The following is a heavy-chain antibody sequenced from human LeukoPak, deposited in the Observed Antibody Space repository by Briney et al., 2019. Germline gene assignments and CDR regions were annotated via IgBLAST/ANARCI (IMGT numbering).Heavy chain of an antibody. D-gene: IGHD3-16*02. CDR3: TLPEHVNYDYVWGSYRYMDV. CDR1: GSTFSTSG. Sequence: AGGSLRLSCAASGSTFSTSGMNWVRQAPGKGLEWISYISSSSRTIYYADSVKGRFTISRDNAENSLYLQMNSLKTEDTAVYYCTLPEHVNYDYVWGSYRYMDVWGKGTTVTVSS. CDR2: ISSSSRTI. J-gene: IGHJ6*03. V-gene: IGHV3-48*01.